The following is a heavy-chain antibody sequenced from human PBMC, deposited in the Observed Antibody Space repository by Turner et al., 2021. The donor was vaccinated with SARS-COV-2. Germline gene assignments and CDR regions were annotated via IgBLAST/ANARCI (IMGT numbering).Heavy chain of an antibody. V-gene: IGHV3-74*01. J-gene: IGHJ6*02. CDR1: GFTFSSYW. Sequence: EVQLMESGGGLVQPGGSLSLSCSASGFTFSSYWMHWVRQAPGKGLVWVSRINSDGSSTTYADSVKGRFTISRDNAKNTLYLQMNSLRAEDTAVYYCARDILEPTYGMDVWGQGTTVTVSS. CDR3: ARDILEPTYGMDV. CDR2: INSDGSST.